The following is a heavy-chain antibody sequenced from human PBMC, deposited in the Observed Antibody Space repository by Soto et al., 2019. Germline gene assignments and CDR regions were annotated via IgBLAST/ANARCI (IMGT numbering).Heavy chain of an antibody. Sequence: QVQLQESGPGLLKPSQTLSLSCTVSGGSISGEGYYWSWIRQHPGKGLEWIGYRYYSGSISYSGTTYFNPSLKSRVSISVDTSKNQFSLKLSSVTAADTAVYYCARQPVVVANSGAFDIWGQGTMVTVSS. J-gene: IGHJ3*02. CDR1: GGSISGEGYY. CDR2: RYYSGSISYSGTT. CDR3: ARQPVVVANSGAFDI. V-gene: IGHV4-31*03. D-gene: IGHD2-15*01.